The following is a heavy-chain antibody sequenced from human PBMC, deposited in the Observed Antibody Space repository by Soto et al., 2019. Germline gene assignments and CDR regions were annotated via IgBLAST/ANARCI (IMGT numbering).Heavy chain of an antibody. CDR1: GYTFTSYG. CDR3: ARVLLPGYYYDSSGYYADDY. J-gene: IGHJ4*02. D-gene: IGHD3-22*01. CDR2: ISAYNGNT. V-gene: IGHV1-18*01. Sequence: QVQLVQSGAEVKKPGASVKVSCKASGYTFTSYGISWVRQAPGQGLEWMGWISAYNGNTNYAQKLQGRVTMTTDTSTSTAYMELRGLRSDDTAVYYCARVLLPGYYYDSSGYYADDYWGQGTLVTVSS.